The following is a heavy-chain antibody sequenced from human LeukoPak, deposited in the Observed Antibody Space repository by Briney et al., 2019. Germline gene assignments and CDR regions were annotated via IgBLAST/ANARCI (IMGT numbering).Heavy chain of an antibody. V-gene: IGHV4-4*02. D-gene: IGHD3-22*01. J-gene: IGHJ4*02. Sequence: GSLRLSCAASGFTFSSHWMNWARQAPGKGLEWIGEVYHSGSTNYNPSLTSRVTMSVDKSKNQFSLKLSSVTAADTAVYYCATYYDSSGYRFDYWGQGTLVTVSS. CDR2: VYHSGST. CDR3: ATYYDSSGYRFDY. CDR1: GFTFSSHW.